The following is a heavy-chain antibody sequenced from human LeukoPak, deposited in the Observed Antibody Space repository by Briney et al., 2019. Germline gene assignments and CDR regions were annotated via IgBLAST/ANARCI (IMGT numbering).Heavy chain of an antibody. CDR3: ARVLPITPYFDY. D-gene: IGHD1-20*01. CDR1: GGSIINYY. J-gene: IGHJ4*02. CDR2: IYHSERT. V-gene: IGHV4-59*08. Sequence: SETLSLTCTVSGGSIINYYWTWIRQPPGKVLEWIGSIYHSERTHYNPSLKSRVTISVDTSKNQFSLKLSSVTAADTAVYYCARVLPITPYFDYWGQGTLVTVSS.